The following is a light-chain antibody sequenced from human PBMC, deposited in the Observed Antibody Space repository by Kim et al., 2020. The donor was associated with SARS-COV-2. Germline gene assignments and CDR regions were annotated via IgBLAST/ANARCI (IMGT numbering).Light chain of an antibody. Sequence: SVGATSTLPCLASQSIGPWLAWYQQKPGKAPKLLISGASDLETGVPSRFSGSGSGTDFTLTISSLQPEDFATYYCQQGTTFPWTFGPGTKVDIK. V-gene: IGKV1-12*01. CDR1: QSIGPW. CDR2: GAS. J-gene: IGKJ1*01. CDR3: QQGTTFPWT.